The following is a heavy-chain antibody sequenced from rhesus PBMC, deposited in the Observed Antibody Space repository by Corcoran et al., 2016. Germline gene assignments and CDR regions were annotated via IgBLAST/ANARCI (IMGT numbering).Heavy chain of an antibody. CDR3: TRVQYQYYFDY. CDR2: FSESGGTI. CDR1: GFTFSSYE. D-gene: IGHD3-3*01. Sequence: DVQLVESGGGLVKPGGSLRLSCVASGFTFSSYEMHWVRQAPGKGLVWVSVFSESGGTIYYADYGKGRFTISRDNAKNSLFLQMNSLRAEDTAVYYCTRVQYQYYFDYWGQGVLVTVSS. V-gene: IGHV3-100*02. J-gene: IGHJ4*01.